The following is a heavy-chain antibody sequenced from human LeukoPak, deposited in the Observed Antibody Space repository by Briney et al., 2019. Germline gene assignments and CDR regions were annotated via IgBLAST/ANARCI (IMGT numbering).Heavy chain of an antibody. CDR3: ARNPRYDFWSGYYTGTFDY. Sequence: KTSETLSLTCAVYGGSFSGYYWSWIRQPPGKGLEWIGEINHSGSTNEKTSLKSRLTISVDTSKNQFSLKLSSVTAADTAVYYCARNPRYDFWSGYYTGTFDYWGQGTLVTVSS. J-gene: IGHJ4*02. CDR2: INHSGST. CDR1: GGSFSGYY. D-gene: IGHD3-3*01. V-gene: IGHV4-34*01.